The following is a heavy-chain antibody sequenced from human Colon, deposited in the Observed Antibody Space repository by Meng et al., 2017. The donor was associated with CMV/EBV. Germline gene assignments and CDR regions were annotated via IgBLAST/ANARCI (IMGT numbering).Heavy chain of an antibody. J-gene: IGHJ5*02. CDR2: ISGNGINT. CDR1: GFDFNFYA. CDR3: AKTIAPGTLARPFDP. D-gene: IGHD6-6*01. V-gene: IGHV3-23*01. Sequence: GESLKISCVASGFDFNFYAMTWVRQAPGKGLEWVSLISGNGINTYYADSVKGRFTISRDNSKNTVYLQMNSLLAEDTAVYFCAKTIAPGTLARPFDPWGQGTLVTVSS.